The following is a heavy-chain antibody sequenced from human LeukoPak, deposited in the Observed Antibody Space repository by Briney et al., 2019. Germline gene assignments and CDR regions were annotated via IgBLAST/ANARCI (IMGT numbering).Heavy chain of an antibody. Sequence: GESLKISCDASGYXFTTYWISWVRQMPGKGLEWMGTIDPSDSYTNYSPSFQGHVTISVDKSINTAYLQWSSLKASDTVLYYCARSAYYYDTSGTSWGQGILVIVSS. CDR2: IDPSDSYT. CDR1: GYXFTTYW. CDR3: ARSAYYYDTSGTS. D-gene: IGHD3-22*01. V-gene: IGHV5-10-1*01. J-gene: IGHJ4*02.